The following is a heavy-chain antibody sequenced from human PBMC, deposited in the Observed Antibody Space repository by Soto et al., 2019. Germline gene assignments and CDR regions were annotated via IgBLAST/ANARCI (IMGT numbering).Heavy chain of an antibody. Sequence: QVQLQQWGAGLLKPSETLSLTCAVYGGSFSGYQWSWIRQTPGKGLEWIGEINDSGNINYNPSLKSRVTIFLVTSKKQISLKLSSVTAADTAVYYCARGLILWFGELSRRGGYYSYMDVWGKGTAVIVSS. J-gene: IGHJ6*03. CDR1: GGSFSGYQ. D-gene: IGHD3-10*01. CDR2: INDSGNI. CDR3: ARGLILWFGELSRRGGYYSYMDV. V-gene: IGHV4-34*01.